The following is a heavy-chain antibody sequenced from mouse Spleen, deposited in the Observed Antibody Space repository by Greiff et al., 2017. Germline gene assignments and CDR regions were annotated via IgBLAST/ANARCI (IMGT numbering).Heavy chain of an antibody. J-gene: IGHJ4*01. CDR3: ARDPFYDGYYVGAMDY. Sequence: EVQGVESGGGLVKPGGSLKLSCAASGFTFSSYAMSWVRQTPEKRLEWVATISDGGSYTYYPDNVKGRFTISRDNAKNNLYLQMSHLKSEDTAMYYCARDPFYDGYYVGAMDYWGQGTSVTVSS. V-gene: IGHV5-4*01. CDR1: GFTFSSYA. CDR2: ISDGGSYT. D-gene: IGHD2-3*01.